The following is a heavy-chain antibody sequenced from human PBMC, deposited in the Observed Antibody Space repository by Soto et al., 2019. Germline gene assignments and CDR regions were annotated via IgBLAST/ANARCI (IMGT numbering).Heavy chain of an antibody. V-gene: IGHV4-59*01. D-gene: IGHD3-16*02. Sequence: TSETLSLTCSVSGGSISTYYWSWIRQPPGKGLEWIGYIYYSGSTNYNPSLKCRVTISVDTSKNQFSLNLSSVTAADTAVYYCARVAPYYDYVWGSYRPQFFFDYWGQGILVTVSS. CDR3: ARVAPYYDYVWGSYRPQFFFDY. CDR2: IYYSGST. CDR1: GGSISTYY. J-gene: IGHJ4*02.